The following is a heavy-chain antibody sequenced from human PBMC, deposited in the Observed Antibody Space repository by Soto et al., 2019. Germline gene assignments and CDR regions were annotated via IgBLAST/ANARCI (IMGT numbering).Heavy chain of an antibody. V-gene: IGHV3-21*01. D-gene: IGHD5-12*01. CDR3: ARDSVSSLRSEGEHWFDP. CDR1: GFTFSSYS. CDR2: ISSSSSYI. Sequence: PGGSLRLSCAASGFTFSSYSMNWVRQAPGKGLEWVSSISSSSSYIYYADSVKGRFTISRDNAKNSLYLQMNSLRAEDTAVYYCARDSVSSLRSEGEHWFDPWGQGTLVTVSS. J-gene: IGHJ5*02.